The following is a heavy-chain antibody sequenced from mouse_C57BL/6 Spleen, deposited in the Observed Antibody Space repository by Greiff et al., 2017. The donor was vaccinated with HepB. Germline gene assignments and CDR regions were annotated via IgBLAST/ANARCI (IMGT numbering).Heavy chain of an antibody. D-gene: IGHD2-1*01. J-gene: IGHJ2*01. Sequence: QVQLQQSGAELARPGASVKLSCKASGYTFTSYGISWVKQRTGQGLEWIGEIYPRSGNTYYNEKFKGKATLTADKSSSTAYMALRSLTSEDSAVYFCARWNGNYYFDYWGQGTTLTVSS. V-gene: IGHV1-81*01. CDR1: GYTFTSYG. CDR2: IYPRSGNT. CDR3: ARWNGNYYFDY.